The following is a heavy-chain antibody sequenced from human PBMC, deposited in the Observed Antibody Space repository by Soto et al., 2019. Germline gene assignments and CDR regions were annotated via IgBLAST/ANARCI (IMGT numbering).Heavy chain of an antibody. CDR3: ARGVEYDRSGYYSAYYFDD. D-gene: IGHD3-22*01. CDR2: LYHSGST. Sequence: PSETLSLTCAVSGGSISSGGYAWVLIRQPPGKGLEGIGYLYHSGSTYYNPSLKNRITISVDRSKNQFSLKLSSVIAADTAVYYCARGVEYDRSGYYSAYYFDDWGQGTLVTVSS. V-gene: IGHV4-30-2*01. J-gene: IGHJ4*02. CDR1: GGSISSGGYA.